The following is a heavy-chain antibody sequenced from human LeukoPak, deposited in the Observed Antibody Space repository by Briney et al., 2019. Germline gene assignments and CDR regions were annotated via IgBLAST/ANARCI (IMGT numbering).Heavy chain of an antibody. J-gene: IGHJ4*02. CDR3: AKTKSGSGWYRHYFDY. Sequence: GSLRLSCAASGFTFSSYAMSWVRQAPGKGLEWVSAISGSGGSTYYADSVKGRFTISRDNSKNTLYLQMNSLRAEDTAVYYCAKTKSGSGWYRHYFDYWGQGTLVTASS. D-gene: IGHD6-19*01. CDR2: ISGSGGST. CDR1: GFTFSSYA. V-gene: IGHV3-23*01.